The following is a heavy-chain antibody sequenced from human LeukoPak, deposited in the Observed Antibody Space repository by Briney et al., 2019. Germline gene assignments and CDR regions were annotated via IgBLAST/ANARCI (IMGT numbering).Heavy chain of an antibody. CDR3: AREGGIVGATTPMDY. V-gene: IGHV1-24*01. CDR2: FDPEDGET. Sequence: ASVKVSCKVSGYTLTELSMHWVRQALGKGLEWMGGFDPEDGETIYAQKFQGRVTMTEDTSTDTAYMELSSLRSEDTAVYYCAREGGIVGATTPMDYWGQGTLVTVSS. CDR1: GYTLTELS. D-gene: IGHD1-26*01. J-gene: IGHJ4*02.